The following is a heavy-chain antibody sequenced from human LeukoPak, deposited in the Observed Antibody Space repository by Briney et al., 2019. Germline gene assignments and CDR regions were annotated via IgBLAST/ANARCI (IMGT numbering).Heavy chain of an antibody. CDR3: ARKSGIFGVVIIDY. J-gene: IGHJ4*02. D-gene: IGHD3-3*02. CDR2: IIPIFGTA. Sequence: SVKVSCKASGGTFSSYAISWVRQAPGQGLEWMGRIIPIFGTANYAQKFQGRVTITTDESTSTAYMELSSLRSEDTAVYYCARKSGIFGVVIIDYWGQGTLVTVSS. V-gene: IGHV1-69*05. CDR1: GGTFSSYA.